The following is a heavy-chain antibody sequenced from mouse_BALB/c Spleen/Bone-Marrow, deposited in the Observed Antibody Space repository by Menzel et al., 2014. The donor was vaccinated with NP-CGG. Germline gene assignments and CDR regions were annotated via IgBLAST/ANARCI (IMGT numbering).Heavy chain of an antibody. J-gene: IGHJ4*01. CDR2: IYPGDGET. V-gene: IGHV1-80*01. CDR3: ASVYDYGRGYAMDY. Sequence: QVQLQQSGAELVRPGSSVKISCKASCYAFSNYGMNWVKQRPGQGLEWIGQIYPGDGETNYNGEFEGRVTLTADKSSSTAYMQVSSLTSEDSAVYFCASVYDYGRGYAMDYWGQGTSVTVSS. D-gene: IGHD2-4*01. CDR1: CYAFSNYG.